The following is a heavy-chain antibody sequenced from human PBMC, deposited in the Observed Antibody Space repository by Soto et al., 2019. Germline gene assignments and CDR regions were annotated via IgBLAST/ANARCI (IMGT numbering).Heavy chain of an antibody. V-gene: IGHV2-5*02. CDR1: GFSLSTTGVG. Sequence: QITLKESGPTLVKPTQTLTLTCTFSGFSLSTTGVGVGWIRQPPGKALDWLALIYWDDDKRYSPSLKSRLTITKDTSKNQVVLTITNSNPIATATSYCVPATPVTNGGDSWGQGTLVTVSS. CDR2: IYWDDDK. J-gene: IGHJ4*02. D-gene: IGHD4-17*01. CDR3: VPATPVTNGGDS.